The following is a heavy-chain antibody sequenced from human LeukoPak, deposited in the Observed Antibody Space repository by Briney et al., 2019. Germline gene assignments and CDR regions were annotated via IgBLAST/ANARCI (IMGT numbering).Heavy chain of an antibody. Sequence: ASVKVSCKASGGTFSTYAISWVRQAPGQGLEWMGGIIPVFDKANYAQKFQDRVTITADDSTTTAYMELSSLTSEDTAIYYCARLGHCRQTNCYSDFYYMDVWGKGTTVIVSS. CDR3: ARLGHCRQTNCYSDFYYMDV. CDR1: GGTFSTYA. D-gene: IGHD2-2*02. CDR2: IIPVFDKA. J-gene: IGHJ6*03. V-gene: IGHV1-69*13.